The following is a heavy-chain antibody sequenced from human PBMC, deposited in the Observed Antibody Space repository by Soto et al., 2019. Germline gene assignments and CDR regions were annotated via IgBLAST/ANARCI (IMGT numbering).Heavy chain of an antibody. D-gene: IGHD6-13*01. CDR1: GFTFDDYT. CDR2: ISWDGGST. J-gene: IGHJ4*02. Sequence: GGSLRLSCAASGFTFDDYTMHWVRQAPGKGLEWVSLISWDGGSTYYADSVKGRFTISRDNSKNSLYLQMNSLRTEDTALYYCAKDRSGIAAAGWDFDYWGQGTLVTVSS. CDR3: AKDRSGIAAAGWDFDY. V-gene: IGHV3-43*01.